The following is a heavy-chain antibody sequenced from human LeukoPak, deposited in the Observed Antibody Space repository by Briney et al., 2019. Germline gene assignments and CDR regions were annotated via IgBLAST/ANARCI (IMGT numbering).Heavy chain of an antibody. CDR2: IHSSGSP. V-gene: IGHV3-66*01. Sequence: GGSLRLSCAVSGFTVSGNYMSWVREAPGKGLAWVSVIHSSGSPFYADSVRGRFSISRDNSKNTLYLQMNSLRAEDTSVYYCVRGGARYDRRFVFDSWGQGALVTVSS. J-gene: IGHJ4*02. CDR3: VRGGARYDRRFVFDS. CDR1: GFTVSGNY. D-gene: IGHD3-3*01.